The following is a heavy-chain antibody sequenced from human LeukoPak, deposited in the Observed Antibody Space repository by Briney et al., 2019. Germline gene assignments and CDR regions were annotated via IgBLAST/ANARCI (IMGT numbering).Heavy chain of an antibody. CDR2: IIPIFGTA. CDR1: GGTFSSYA. V-gene: IGHV1-69*13. Sequence: SVTVSCTASGGTFSSYAISWVRQAPGQGLEWMGGIIPIFGTANYAQKFQGRVTITADESTSTAYMELSSLRSEDTAVYYCATSDGDCSGGSCYSASDAFDIWGQGTMVTVSS. D-gene: IGHD2-15*01. J-gene: IGHJ3*02. CDR3: ATSDGDCSGGSCYSASDAFDI.